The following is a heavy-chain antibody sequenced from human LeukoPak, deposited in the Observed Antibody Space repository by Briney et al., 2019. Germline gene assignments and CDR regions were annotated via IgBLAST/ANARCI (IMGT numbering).Heavy chain of an antibody. Sequence: PSETLSLTCTVSGGSISSGSYYWSWLRQPAGKGLEWIGRIYTSGSTNYNPSLKSRVTISVDTSKNQFSLKLSSVTAADTAVYYCARDGSDWGQGTLVTVSS. D-gene: IGHD3-10*01. CDR3: ARDGSD. CDR1: GGSISSGSYY. CDR2: IYTSGST. J-gene: IGHJ4*02. V-gene: IGHV4-61*02.